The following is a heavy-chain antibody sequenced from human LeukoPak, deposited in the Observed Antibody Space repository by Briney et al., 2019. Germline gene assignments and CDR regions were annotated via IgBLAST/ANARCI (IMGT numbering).Heavy chain of an antibody. CDR3: AKAPPSPHGYHDAFDI. Sequence: PGGSLRLSCAASGFTFSSYAMSWVRQAPGKGLEWVSAISGSGGSTYYADSVKGRFTISRDNSKNTLYLQMNSLRAEETAVYYCAKAPPSPHGYHDAFDIWGQGTMVTVSS. V-gene: IGHV3-23*01. CDR1: GFTFSSYA. J-gene: IGHJ3*02. CDR2: ISGSGGST. D-gene: IGHD5-18*01.